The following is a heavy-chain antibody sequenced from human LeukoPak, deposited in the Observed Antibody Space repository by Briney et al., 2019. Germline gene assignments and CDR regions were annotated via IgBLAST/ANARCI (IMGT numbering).Heavy chain of an antibody. CDR1: GFTFNNSA. CDR2: VSYDGSNK. J-gene: IGHJ1*01. D-gene: IGHD6-6*01. CDR3: AKATTGWQLGSFQH. Sequence: GRSLRLSCAASGFTFNNSAIHWVRQAPGKGLEWVAVVSYDGSNKYYADSVKGRFTISRDNSKNTLYLQMNSLRAEDTAVYFCAKATTGWQLGSFQHWGQGTLVTVSS. V-gene: IGHV3-30*07.